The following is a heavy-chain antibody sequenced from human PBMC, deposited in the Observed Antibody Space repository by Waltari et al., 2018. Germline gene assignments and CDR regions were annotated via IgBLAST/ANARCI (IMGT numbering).Heavy chain of an antibody. CDR3: AKANRHSGQDNWFDP. CDR1: GFIFSHYG. V-gene: IGHV3-30*18. D-gene: IGHD2-15*01. Sequence: QGQLVESGGGVVQPGRSLRLTCTASGFIFSHYGMHWVRQAPGKGLEWVAVISVDGLDKRYADSVKGRFTISRDNSKNTLFLELNSLTTDDTGVYFCAKANRHSGQDNWFDPWGHGAPVTVSS. J-gene: IGHJ5*02. CDR2: ISVDGLDK.